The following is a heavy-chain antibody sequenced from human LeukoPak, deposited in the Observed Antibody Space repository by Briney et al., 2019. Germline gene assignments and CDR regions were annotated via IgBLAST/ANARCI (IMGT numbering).Heavy chain of an antibody. D-gene: IGHD6-19*01. V-gene: IGHV3-48*03. CDR3: ASSLSSGWGPVDDY. CDR2: INPGGSNR. J-gene: IGHJ4*02. CDR1: GFSVSSQY. Sequence: PGGSLRLSCAASGFSVSSQYMNWVRQAPGKGLEWVSYINPGGSNRFYAGSVRGRFAIYRDDAKKSVYLQMNSLRAEDTAVYYCASSLSSGWGPVDDYWGQGIMVTVSS.